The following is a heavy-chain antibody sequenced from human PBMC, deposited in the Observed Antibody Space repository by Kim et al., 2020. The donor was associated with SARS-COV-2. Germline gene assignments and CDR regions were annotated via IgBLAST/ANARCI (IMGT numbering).Heavy chain of an antibody. J-gene: IGHJ2*01. D-gene: IGHD2-15*01. CDR3: ARDSYGGKGNWYFDL. V-gene: IGHV3-48*03. CDR2: ISSSGSTI. Sequence: GGSLRLSCAASGFTFSSYEMNWVRQAPGKGLEWVSYISSSGSTIYYADSVKGRFTISRDNAKNSLYLQMNSLRAEDTAVYYCARDSYGGKGNWYFDLWGRGTLVTVSS. CDR1: GFTFSSYE.